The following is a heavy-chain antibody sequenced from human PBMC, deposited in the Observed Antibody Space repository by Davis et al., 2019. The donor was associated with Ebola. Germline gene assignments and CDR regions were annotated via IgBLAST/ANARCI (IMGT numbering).Heavy chain of an antibody. CDR2: IYYSGST. CDR1: GGSISSYY. J-gene: IGHJ4*02. Sequence: SETLSLTCTVSGGSISSYYWSWIRQPPGKGLEWIGYIYYSGSTNYNPSLKSRVTISVDTSKNQFSLKPSSVTAADTAVYYCARGRQYSYGPLGYWGQGTLVTVSS. CDR3: ARGRQYSYGPLGY. D-gene: IGHD5-18*01. V-gene: IGHV4-59*12.